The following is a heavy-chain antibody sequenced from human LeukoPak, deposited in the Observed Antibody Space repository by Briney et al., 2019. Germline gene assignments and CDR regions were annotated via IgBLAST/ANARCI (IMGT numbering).Heavy chain of an antibody. CDR1: GYTFTSYG. CDR3: ARDLEWQATMVRGVIIGYFDY. V-gene: IGHV1-18*01. Sequence: WASVKVSCKASGYTFTSYGISWVRQAPGQGLEWMGWISAYNGNTNYAQKLQGRVTMTTDTSTSTAYMELRSLRSDDTAVYYCARDLEWQATMVRGVIIGYFDYWGQGTLVTVSS. CDR2: ISAYNGNT. D-gene: IGHD3-10*01. J-gene: IGHJ4*02.